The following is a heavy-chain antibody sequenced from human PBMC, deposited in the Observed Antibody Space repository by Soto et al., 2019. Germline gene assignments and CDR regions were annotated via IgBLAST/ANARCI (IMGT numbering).Heavy chain of an antibody. CDR3: VRDARGGGLLLWDC. D-gene: IGHD3-16*01. CDR2: ISEGGTTT. Sequence: EVQLVESGGGLAQSGGSLRLSCAASGFMFNDYEMNWVRQAPGKGLEWVSYISEGGTTTHYTDSVKGLFTISRDNAKESLYLQMNSLTPEDTATYFCVRDARGGGLLLWDCWGQGVVVSVSS. V-gene: IGHV3-48*03. J-gene: IGHJ4*02. CDR1: GFMFNDYE.